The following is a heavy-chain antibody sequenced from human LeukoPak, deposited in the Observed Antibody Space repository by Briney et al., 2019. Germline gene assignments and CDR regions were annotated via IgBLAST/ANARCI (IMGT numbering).Heavy chain of an antibody. CDR2: YIPLYAAT. CDR3: ARDSELGDYYYMDV. D-gene: IGHD7-27*01. Sequence: SVKVSCKASGYTFTSYGVNWVRQAPGQGLEWLAGYIPLYAATVYPPSLQGRVTLTTDESTSTAFMELSSLRSEDTAVYYCARDSELGDYYYMDVWGKGTTVTVSS. J-gene: IGHJ6*03. CDR1: GYTFTSYG. V-gene: IGHV1-69*05.